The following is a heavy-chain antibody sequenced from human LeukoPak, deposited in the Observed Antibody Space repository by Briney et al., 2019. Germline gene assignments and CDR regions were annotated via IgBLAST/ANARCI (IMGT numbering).Heavy chain of an antibody. CDR2: IYTSGSGIT. Sequence: SETLSLTCTVSGGSISSRNYYWSCIRQPAGKGLEWIGRIYTSGSGITDYNPSLKSRVTISVDRSKNQFSLRLSSVTAADTGVYYCARDHAWFGQLLFPFDIWGQGTMVTVSS. CDR1: GGSISSRNYY. J-gene: IGHJ3*02. CDR3: ARDHAWFGQLLFPFDI. V-gene: IGHV4-61*02. D-gene: IGHD3-10*01.